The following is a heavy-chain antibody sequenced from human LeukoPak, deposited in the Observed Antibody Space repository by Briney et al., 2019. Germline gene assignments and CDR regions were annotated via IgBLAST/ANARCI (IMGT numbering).Heavy chain of an antibody. CDR1: GFTFSSYS. V-gene: IGHV3-21*04. D-gene: IGHD3-22*01. CDR3: AKDRGRYYDSSGYYWGYYFDS. J-gene: IGHJ4*02. Sequence: PGGSLRLSCAASGFTFSSYSMNWVRQAPGKGLEWVSSTSSSSSYIYYADSVKGRFTISRDNSKSTLYLQMSSLRAEDTAVYYCAKDRGRYYDSSGYYWGYYFDSWGQGILVTVST. CDR2: TSSSSSYI.